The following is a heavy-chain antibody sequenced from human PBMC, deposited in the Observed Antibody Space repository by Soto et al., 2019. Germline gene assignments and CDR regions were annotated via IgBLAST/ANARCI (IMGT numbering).Heavy chain of an antibody. V-gene: IGHV1-69*13. CDR3: ARSQGGSSSLDIYYYYYYGMDV. J-gene: IGHJ6*02. Sequence: SVKVSCKAPGGTFSTYAISWVRQAPGQGLEWMGGVIPIFGTPKYAQKFQGRVTITADESTSTGYMELRSLRSEDTAVYYCARSQGGSSSLDIYYYYYYGMDVWGQ. CDR1: GGTFSTYA. CDR2: VIPIFGTP. D-gene: IGHD2-15*01.